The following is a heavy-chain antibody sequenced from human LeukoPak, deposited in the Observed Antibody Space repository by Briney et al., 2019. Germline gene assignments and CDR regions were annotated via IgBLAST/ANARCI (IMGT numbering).Heavy chain of an antibody. J-gene: IGHJ2*01. CDR2: IYYSGST. CDR1: GGSISSGGYS. Sequence: SQTLSLTCAVSGGSISSGGYSWSWIRQPPGKGLEWIGYIYYSGSTNYNPSLKSRVTISVDTSKNQFSLKLSSVTAADTAVYYCARLPYSYGSGAGYLDLWGRGTLVTVSS. V-gene: IGHV4-30-2*03. CDR3: ARLPYSYGSGAGYLDL. D-gene: IGHD5-18*01.